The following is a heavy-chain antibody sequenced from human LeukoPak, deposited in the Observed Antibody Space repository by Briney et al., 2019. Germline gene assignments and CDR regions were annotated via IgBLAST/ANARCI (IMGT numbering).Heavy chain of an antibody. CDR3: ARVVGGSYYFDY. Sequence: TSETLSLTCSVSGDSISSRKWWTWVRQTPEKGLEWIGEIFHTGSTNYNPSLKSRVTISVDTSKNQFSLKLSSVTAADTAVYYCARVVGGSYYFDYWGQGTLVTVSS. D-gene: IGHD2-2*01. CDR2: IFHTGST. J-gene: IGHJ4*02. CDR1: GDSISSRKW. V-gene: IGHV4-4*02.